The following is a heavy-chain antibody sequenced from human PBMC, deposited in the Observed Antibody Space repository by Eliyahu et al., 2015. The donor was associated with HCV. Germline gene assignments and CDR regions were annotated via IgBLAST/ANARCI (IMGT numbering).Heavy chain of an antibody. CDR3: ARGLALDAFDI. V-gene: IGHV3-33*01. CDR1: GFTFSXYG. Sequence: QVQLVESGGGVVQPGRSLRLSCAASGFTFSXYGMXWVRQAPGKGLEWVAVIWYDGSNKYYADSVKGRFTISRDNSKNTLYLQMNSLRAEDTAVYYCARGLALDAFDIWGQGTMVTVSS. J-gene: IGHJ3*02. CDR2: IWYDGSNK. D-gene: IGHD3-9*01.